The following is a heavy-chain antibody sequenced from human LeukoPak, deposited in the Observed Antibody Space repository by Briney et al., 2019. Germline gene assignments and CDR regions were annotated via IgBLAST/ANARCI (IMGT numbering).Heavy chain of an antibody. CDR2: ISGSGGST. J-gene: IGHJ4*02. Sequence: GSLRLSCAASGFTFSSYAMSWVRQAPGKGLEWVSAISGSGGSTYYADSEKGRFTISRDNSKNTLYLQMNSLRAEDTAVYYCARDLGPYGDFLYFDYWGQGTLVTVSS. CDR1: GFTFSSYA. CDR3: ARDLGPYGDFLYFDY. D-gene: IGHD4-17*01. V-gene: IGHV3-23*01.